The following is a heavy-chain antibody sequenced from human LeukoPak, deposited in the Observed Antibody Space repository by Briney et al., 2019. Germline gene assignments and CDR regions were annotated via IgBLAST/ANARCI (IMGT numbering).Heavy chain of an antibody. CDR2: MNPNSGNT. CDR3: ARQRWLQPFDY. Sequence: ASVKVSCKASGYTFTSYDINWVRQATGQGLEWMGWMNPNSGNTGYAQKFQGRVTMTRDTSTSTVYMELSSLRSEDTAVYYCARQRWLQPFDYWGQGTLVTVSS. D-gene: IGHD5-24*01. J-gene: IGHJ4*02. CDR1: GYTFTSYD. V-gene: IGHV1-8*01.